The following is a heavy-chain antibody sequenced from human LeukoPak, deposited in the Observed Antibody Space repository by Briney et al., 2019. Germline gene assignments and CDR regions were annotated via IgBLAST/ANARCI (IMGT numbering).Heavy chain of an antibody. Sequence: GGSLRLSFAASGFTFSSYAMNWVRQAPGKGLEWVSAISGSGGSTYYADSVKGRFTTSRDNSKNTLYLQMKSLRADDTAVYYCAKDDGSGTTDYWGQGTLVTVPS. CDR2: ISGSGGST. CDR1: GFTFSSYA. D-gene: IGHD3-10*01. V-gene: IGHV3-23*01. CDR3: AKDDGSGTTDY. J-gene: IGHJ4*02.